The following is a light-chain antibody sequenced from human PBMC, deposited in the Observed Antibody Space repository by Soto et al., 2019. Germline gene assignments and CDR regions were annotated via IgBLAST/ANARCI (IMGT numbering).Light chain of an antibody. CDR3: QQYNNWPPFS. Sequence: EIVMTQSPATLSVSPGERATLSCRASQSVSSNLAWYHQKTGQAPRLLIYGATTRAPGIPARFSSSGSGTGFTLTINGLQSEEFAVYYCQQYNNWPPFSFGGGTKVESK. CDR2: GAT. J-gene: IGKJ4*01. CDR1: QSVSSN. V-gene: IGKV3-15*01.